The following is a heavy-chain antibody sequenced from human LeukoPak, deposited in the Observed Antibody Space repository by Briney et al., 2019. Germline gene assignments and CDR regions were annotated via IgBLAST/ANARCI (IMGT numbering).Heavy chain of an antibody. Sequence: GESLKISCKGSGYSFTSYWIGWVRQMPGKGLEWMGIIYPGDSGTRYSPSFQGQVTISADKSISTAYLQWSSLKASDTAMYYCARHGLGSSWYYYYMDVWGKGTTVTVSS. CDR2: IYPGDSGT. CDR3: ARHGLGSSWYYYYMDV. D-gene: IGHD6-13*01. V-gene: IGHV5-51*01. CDR1: GYSFTSYW. J-gene: IGHJ6*03.